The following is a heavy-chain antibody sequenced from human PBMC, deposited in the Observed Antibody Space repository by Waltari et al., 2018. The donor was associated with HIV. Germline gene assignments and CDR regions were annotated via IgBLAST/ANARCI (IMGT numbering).Heavy chain of an antibody. CDR2: ISHHGRSD. J-gene: IGHJ4*02. V-gene: IGHV3-30*18. CDR3: AKDRSDFWTGFLDH. D-gene: IGHD3-3*01. Sequence: QVQLVQSGGGMVQPGRSLRLSCAASGFTFRNFALHWVRQAPGKGLEWVAVISHHGRSDHYADSVKGRFTISRDNSKDTLFLEMDNVRPEDTSLYFCAKDRSDFWTGFLDHWGQGALVTVTS. CDR1: GFTFRNFA.